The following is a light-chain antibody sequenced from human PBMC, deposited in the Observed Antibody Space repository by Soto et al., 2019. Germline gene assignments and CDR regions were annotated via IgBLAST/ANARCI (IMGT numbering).Light chain of an antibody. CDR3: QQYGSSPEVFT. V-gene: IGKV3-20*01. CDR2: GAS. CDR1: QSVSSSY. Sequence: EIVLTQSPGTLSLSPGERATLSCRASQSVSSSYLAWYQQKPGQAPRLLIYGASSRATGIPDRFSGSGSGTVFTLTISRLEPEDFAVYYCQQYGSSPEVFTFGPGTKVDIK. J-gene: IGKJ3*01.